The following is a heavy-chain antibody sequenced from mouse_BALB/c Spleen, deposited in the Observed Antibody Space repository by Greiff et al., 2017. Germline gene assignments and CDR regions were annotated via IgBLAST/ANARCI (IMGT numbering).Heavy chain of an antibody. V-gene: IGHV10-1*02. CDR2: LRSKSNNYAT. CDR1: GFTFNPYA. CDR3: VRAPIYYGLYAMDY. Sequence: GGGLVQTKGSLKLSCAASGFTFNPYAMNWVRQAPGKGLEWVARLRSKSNNYATYYADSVKDRFTISRDDSQSLLYLQKNNLNTEDTAMYYCVRAPIYYGLYAMDYWGQGNPVTVTS. J-gene: IGHJ4*01. D-gene: IGHD2-1*01.